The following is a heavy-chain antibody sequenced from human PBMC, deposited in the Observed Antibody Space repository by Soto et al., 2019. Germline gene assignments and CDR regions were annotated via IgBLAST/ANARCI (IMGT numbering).Heavy chain of an antibody. V-gene: IGHV1-69*06. CDR2: IIPIFGTT. Sequence: QVQLVQSGAEVKKPGSSMKVSCKTSGGTFSSYAISWVRQAPGQGLEWMGGIIPIFGTTNYAQKFQGRVTLTADKSTTTAYMELTSLRSEDTAVYYCARGLMAGIPSEHYYGMDVWGQGTTVTVSS. CDR3: ARGLMAGIPSEHYYGMDV. CDR1: GGTFSSYA. J-gene: IGHJ6*02. D-gene: IGHD2-21*01.